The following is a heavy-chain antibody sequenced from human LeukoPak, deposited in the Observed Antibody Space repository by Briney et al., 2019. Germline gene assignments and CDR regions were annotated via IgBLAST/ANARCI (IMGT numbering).Heavy chain of an antibody. V-gene: IGHV1-2*02. CDR2: INTNSGGT. CDR3: ARVHYDSSGYYS. CDR1: GYTFTGFY. D-gene: IGHD3-22*01. J-gene: IGHJ4*02. Sequence: ASVTASCKASGYTFTGFYMDWVRHVPGQGLGWMGWINTNSGGTNHAQKFQGRVTMTRDTSISTAYMELSRLRSDDTAVYYCARVHYDSSGYYSWGQGTLATVSA.